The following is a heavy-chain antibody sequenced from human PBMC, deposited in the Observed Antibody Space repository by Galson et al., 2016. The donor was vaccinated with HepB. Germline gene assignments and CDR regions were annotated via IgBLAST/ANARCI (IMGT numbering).Heavy chain of an antibody. D-gene: IGHD2-21*01. CDR1: GFTLSRYW. CDR3: ARIASDWYGLDY. V-gene: IGHV3-7*03. CDR2: INEDGSGK. Sequence: SLRLSCAASGFTLSRYWMSWVRQAPGKGLEWVANINEDGSGKYYLESVKGRFTISRDNAKRSIYLQMNSLRAEDTAIYYCARIASDWYGLDYWGQGTLVTVSS. J-gene: IGHJ4*02.